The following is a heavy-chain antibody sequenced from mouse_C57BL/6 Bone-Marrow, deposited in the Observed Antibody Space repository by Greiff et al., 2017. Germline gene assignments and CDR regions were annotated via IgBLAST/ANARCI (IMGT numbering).Heavy chain of an antibody. CDR1: GYTFTSYG. J-gene: IGHJ2*01. CDR2: IYPRSGNT. CDR3: ARFWFDY. V-gene: IGHV1-81*01. Sequence: QVKLMESGAELARPGASVKLSCKASGYTFTSYGISWVKQRTGQGLEWIGEIYPRSGNTYYNEKFKGKATLTADKSSSTAYMELRSLTSEDSAVYFCARFWFDYWGQGTTLTVSS.